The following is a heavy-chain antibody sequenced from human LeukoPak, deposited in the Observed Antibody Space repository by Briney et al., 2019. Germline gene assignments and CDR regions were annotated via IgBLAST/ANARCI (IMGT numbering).Heavy chain of an antibody. V-gene: IGHV3-48*03. CDR3: ARVGAYAAVNL. CDR1: GFTFSSYE. J-gene: IGHJ4*02. D-gene: IGHD1-20*01. Sequence: GGSLRLSCAASGFTFSSYEMNWVRQAPGKGLEWVSYISSSGSTIYYADSVKGRFTISRDNAKNSLYLQMNSLRAEDTAVYYCARVGAYAAVNLWGQGTLVTVSS. CDR2: ISSSGSTI.